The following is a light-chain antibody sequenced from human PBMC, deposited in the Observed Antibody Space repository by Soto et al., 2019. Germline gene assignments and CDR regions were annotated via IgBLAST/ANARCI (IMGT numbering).Light chain of an antibody. CDR2: GAS. CDR3: QQYVTFPAS. CDR1: QSFTSSY. J-gene: IGKJ2*03. V-gene: IGKV3-20*01. Sequence: VLTQSQGTLSLCPGERATLSCRASQSFTSSYLAWYQQKPGQSPILLIYGASSRATDIPARFSGSGSGTDFTLTISRMEPEDFALYYCQQYVTFPASFGPGTKVDIK.